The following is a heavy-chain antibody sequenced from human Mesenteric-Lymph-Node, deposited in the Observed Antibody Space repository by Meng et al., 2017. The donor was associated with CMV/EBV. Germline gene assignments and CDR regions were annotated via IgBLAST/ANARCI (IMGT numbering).Heavy chain of an antibody. Sequence: GESLKISCAASGFTFSHYVMTWVRQAPVRGLEWVSDISNRGESTNYADSVKGRFTISRDNSKNTLYLQMNSLRAEDTAVYYCAKDQERYCSSTSCSPQYYFDYWGQGTLVTVSS. CDR1: GFTFSHYV. J-gene: IGHJ4*02. V-gene: IGHV3-23*01. CDR2: ISNRGEST. D-gene: IGHD2-2*01. CDR3: AKDQERYCSSTSCSPQYYFDY.